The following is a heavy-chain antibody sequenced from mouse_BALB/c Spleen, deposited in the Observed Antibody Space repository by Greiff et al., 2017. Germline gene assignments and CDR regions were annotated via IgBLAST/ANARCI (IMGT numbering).Heavy chain of an antibody. J-gene: IGHJ3*01. CDR1: GFTFSSFG. V-gene: IGHV5-17*02. CDR3: ASSSTARSFAY. Sequence: EVQVVESGGGLVQPGGSRKLSCAASGFTFSSFGMHWVRQAPEKGLEWVAYISSGSSTIYYADTVKGRFTISRDNPKNTLFLQMPSLRSEDTAMYYCASSSTARSFAYWGQGTLVTVSA. D-gene: IGHD3-1*01. CDR2: ISSGSSTI.